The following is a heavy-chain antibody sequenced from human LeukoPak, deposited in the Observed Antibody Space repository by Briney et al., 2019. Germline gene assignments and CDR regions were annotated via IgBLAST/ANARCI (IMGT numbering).Heavy chain of an antibody. J-gene: IGHJ4*02. D-gene: IGHD5-24*01. CDR1: GGSISSSSYY. CDR2: IYYSGST. Sequence: SETLSLTCTVSGGSISSSSYYWGWIRQPPGKGLEWIGSIYYSGSTYYNPSLKSRVTISVDTSKNQFSLKLSSVTAADTAVYYCARESRDGYNNFDYWGQGTLVTVSS. V-gene: IGHV4-39*02. CDR3: ARESRDGYNNFDY.